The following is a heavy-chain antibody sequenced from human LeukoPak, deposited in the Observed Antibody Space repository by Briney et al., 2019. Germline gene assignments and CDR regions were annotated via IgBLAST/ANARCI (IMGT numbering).Heavy chain of an antibody. Sequence: GGSLRLSCAASGFTFSSYSMNWVRQAPGKGLEWVSYISSSSSTIYYADSVKGRFTISRDNAKNSLYLQMNSLRAEDTAVYYCARDGQLQKDSNMDVWGKGTTVTVSS. V-gene: IGHV3-48*01. J-gene: IGHJ6*04. CDR2: ISSSSSTI. D-gene: IGHD5-18*01. CDR1: GFTFSSYS. CDR3: ARDGQLQKDSNMDV.